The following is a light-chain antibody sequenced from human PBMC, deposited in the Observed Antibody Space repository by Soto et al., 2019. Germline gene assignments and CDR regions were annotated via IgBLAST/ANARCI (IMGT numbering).Light chain of an antibody. J-gene: IGLJ1*01. V-gene: IGLV2-8*01. Sequence: QSVLTQPHSASGSPGQSVAISWTGASSDVGGYNYVSWYQQHPGKAPKLMICEVNKRPSGVPDRFSGSKSGNTASLTVSGLQAEDEADYYCSSYAGSSNVFGTGTKVTVL. CDR3: SSYAGSSNV. CDR2: EVN. CDR1: SSDVGGYNY.